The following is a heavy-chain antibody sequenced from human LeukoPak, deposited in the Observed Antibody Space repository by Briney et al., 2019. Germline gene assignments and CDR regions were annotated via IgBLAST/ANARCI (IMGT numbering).Heavy chain of an antibody. D-gene: IGHD1-26*01. J-gene: IGHJ2*01. V-gene: IGHV3-74*01. CDR1: GFTFSTYW. CDR3: ARDPGSNSHDWYFDL. Sequence: PGGSLRLSCAASGFTFSTYWMYWVRQAPGKGPLWVSRINTEGKTTHYADSVKGRFVISRDNAKNTLYLQMNSLRTEDTAVHYCARDPGSNSHDWYFDLWGRGTLVTVSS. CDR2: INTEGKTT.